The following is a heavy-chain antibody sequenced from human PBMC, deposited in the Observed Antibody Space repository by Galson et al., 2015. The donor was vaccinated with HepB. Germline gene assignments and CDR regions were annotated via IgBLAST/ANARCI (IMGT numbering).Heavy chain of an antibody. Sequence: SLRLSCAASGFTFSRYGMHWVRQAPGKGLEWVAAIWFDSSDTFYRDSVKGRFSISRDDSKNILYLQMNSLRAEDTAVYYCASDAPFDSCGWTNWFDPWGQGTLVTVSS. CDR3: ASDAPFDSCGWTNWFDP. J-gene: IGHJ5*02. V-gene: IGHV3-33*01. D-gene: IGHD6-19*01. CDR1: GFTFSRYG. CDR2: IWFDSSDT.